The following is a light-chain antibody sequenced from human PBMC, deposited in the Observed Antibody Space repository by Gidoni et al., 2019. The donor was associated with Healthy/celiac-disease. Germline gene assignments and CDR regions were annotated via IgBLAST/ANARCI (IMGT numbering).Light chain of an antibody. CDR1: QSVSSY. CDR3: QQRSNWPLT. Sequence: EIVFTQSPATLSLSPGERATLSCMASQSVSSYLAWYQQKPGHAPRLLIYDASNSATGIPARFSCSGSRTDFTLTIIILDPEDFAVYYCQQRSNWPLTFGGGTKVEIK. CDR2: DAS. J-gene: IGKJ4*01. V-gene: IGKV3-11*01.